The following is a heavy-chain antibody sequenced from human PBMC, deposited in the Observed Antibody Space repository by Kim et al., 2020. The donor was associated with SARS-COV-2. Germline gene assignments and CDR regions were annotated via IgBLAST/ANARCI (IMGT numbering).Heavy chain of an antibody. CDR3: AKDLSSGGSCYSCYYYGMDV. D-gene: IGHD2-15*01. Sequence: GGSLRLSCAASGFTFSSYAMSWVRQAPGKGLEWVSAISGSGGSTYYADSVKGRFTISRDNSKNTLYLQMNSLRAEDTAVYYCAKDLSSGGSCYSCYYYGMDVWGQGTTVTVSS. CDR2: ISGSGGST. J-gene: IGHJ6*02. CDR1: GFTFSSYA. V-gene: IGHV3-23*01.